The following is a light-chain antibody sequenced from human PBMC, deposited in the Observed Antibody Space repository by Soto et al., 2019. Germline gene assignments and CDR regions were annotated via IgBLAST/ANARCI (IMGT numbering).Light chain of an antibody. CDR2: LAS. J-gene: IGKJ5*01. CDR3: MQGPQPPNP. Sequence: EIVMTQSTLSLPVTPGEPASISCRSSQILLSTDGDNYLDWYLQRPGQSPQLLIYLASNRASGVPDRFSGSGSGTYFTLRISRVEAEDVGLYYCMQGPQPPNPSGQGTRLEIK. V-gene: IGKV2-28*01. CDR1: QILLSTDGDNY.